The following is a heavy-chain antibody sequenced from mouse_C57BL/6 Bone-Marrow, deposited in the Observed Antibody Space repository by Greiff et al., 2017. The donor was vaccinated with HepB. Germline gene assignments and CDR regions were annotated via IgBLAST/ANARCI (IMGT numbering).Heavy chain of an antibody. CDR3: TTGQDGSSYDWYFDV. CDR2: IDPENGDT. D-gene: IGHD1-1*01. V-gene: IGHV14-4*01. Sequence: DVKLVESGAELVRPGASVKLSCTASGFNIKDDYMHWVKQRPEQGLEWIGWIDPENGDTEYASKFQGKATITADTSSNTAYLQLSSLTSEDTAVYYCTTGQDGSSYDWYFDVWGTGTTVTVSS. CDR1: GFNIKDDY. J-gene: IGHJ1*03.